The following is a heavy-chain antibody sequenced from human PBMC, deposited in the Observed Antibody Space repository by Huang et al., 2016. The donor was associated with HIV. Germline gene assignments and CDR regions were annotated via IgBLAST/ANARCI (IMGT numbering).Heavy chain of an antibody. Sequence: QVQLQESGPGLVKPSETLSLTCTVSGGSVSSGSYYWSWIRQPPGKGLEWIGYIYYSGSTNYNPTLKSRVTISVDTSKNQCTLKLSSVTAADAAVYDCAREMAARPGFDYWGQGTLVTVSS. CDR3: AREMAARPGFDY. CDR1: GGSVSSGSYY. D-gene: IGHD6-19*01. J-gene: IGHJ4*02. V-gene: IGHV4-61*01. CDR2: IYYSGST.